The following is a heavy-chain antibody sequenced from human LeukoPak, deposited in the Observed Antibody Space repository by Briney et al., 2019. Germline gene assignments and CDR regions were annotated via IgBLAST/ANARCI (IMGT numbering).Heavy chain of an antibody. D-gene: IGHD3-10*01. CDR3: ARVEYYGSGSYSWFDP. V-gene: IGHV1-46*01. CDR1: GYTFTSYY. J-gene: IGHJ5*02. CDR2: INPSGGST. Sequence: ASVKVSCKASGYTFTSYYMHWVRQAPGQGLEWMGIINPSGGSTSYAQKFQGRVTMTRDMPTSTVYMELSSLRSEDTAVYYCARVEYYGSGSYSWFDPWGQGTLVTVSS.